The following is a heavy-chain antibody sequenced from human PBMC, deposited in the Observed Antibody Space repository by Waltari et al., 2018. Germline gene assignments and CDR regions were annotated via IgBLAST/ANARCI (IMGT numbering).Heavy chain of an antibody. V-gene: IGHV4-4*09. CDR2: IYTSGST. Sequence: QVQLQESGPGLVKPSETLSLTCTVSGGSISSYYWSWIRQPPGKGLEWIGYIYTSGSTNYNPSLKSRVTISVDTSKNQFSLKLSSVTAADTAVYYCAREKVKRGCGGDCYSRGFDYWGQGTLVTVSS. CDR1: GGSISSYY. J-gene: IGHJ4*02. D-gene: IGHD2-21*01. CDR3: AREKVKRGCGGDCYSRGFDY.